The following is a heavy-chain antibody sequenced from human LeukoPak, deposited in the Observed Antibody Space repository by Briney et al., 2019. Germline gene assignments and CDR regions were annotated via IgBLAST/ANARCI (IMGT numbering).Heavy chain of an antibody. D-gene: IGHD2-2*01. CDR3: ARLNPAEGAFDI. J-gene: IGHJ3*02. CDR2: MYHSGNT. V-gene: IGHV4-38-2*02. Sequence: AETRSLTCTVSGYSISSPYYWGWIRQPPGKGLEWIGSMYHSGNTYYNPSLKSRVTISVDTSKNQFSLKLSSVTAADTAVYYCARLNPAEGAFDIWGQGTMVTVSS. CDR1: GYSISSPYY.